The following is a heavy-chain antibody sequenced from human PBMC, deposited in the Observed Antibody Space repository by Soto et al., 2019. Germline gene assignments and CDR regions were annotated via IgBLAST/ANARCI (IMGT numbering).Heavy chain of an antibody. D-gene: IGHD5-12*01. V-gene: IGHV3-48*02. CDR2: ISSSSTI. CDR1: GFTFSSYS. Sequence: GGSLRLSCAASGFTFSSYSMNWVRQAPGKGLEWVSYISSSSTIYYADSVKGRFTISRDNAKNSLYLQMNSLRDEDTAVYYCARDSGGYSGKQQQFDYWGQGTLVTVSS. CDR3: ARDSGGYSGKQQQFDY. J-gene: IGHJ4*02.